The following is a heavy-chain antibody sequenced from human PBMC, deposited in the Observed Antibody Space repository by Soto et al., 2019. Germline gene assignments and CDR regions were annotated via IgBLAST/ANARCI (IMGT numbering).Heavy chain of an antibody. Sequence: WASVKVSCKASGGTFSSYAISWARQAPGQGLEWMGGIIPIFGTANYAQKFQGRVTITADESTSTAYMELSSLRSEDTAVYYCARDFPYDSSGYHWYFDLWGRGTLVTVSS. D-gene: IGHD3-22*01. CDR3: ARDFPYDSSGYHWYFDL. J-gene: IGHJ2*01. CDR2: IIPIFGTA. V-gene: IGHV1-69*13. CDR1: GGTFSSYA.